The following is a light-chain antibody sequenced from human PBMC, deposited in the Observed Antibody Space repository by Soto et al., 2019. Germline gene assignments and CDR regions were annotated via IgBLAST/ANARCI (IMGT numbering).Light chain of an antibody. Sequence: EIVMTQSPATLSVSPGERATLSCRASQSVRSDVAWYQQKPGQAPRLLIYAASTRATGIPARFGGSGSGTEFTLTISSLQSEDFAVYYCQQYNNWLSTFGQGTKLEIK. CDR3: QQYNNWLST. CDR2: AAS. CDR1: QSVRSD. J-gene: IGKJ2*01. V-gene: IGKV3-15*01.